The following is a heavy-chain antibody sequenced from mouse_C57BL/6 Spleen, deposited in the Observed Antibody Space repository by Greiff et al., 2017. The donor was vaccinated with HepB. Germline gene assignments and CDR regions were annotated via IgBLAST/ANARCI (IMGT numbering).Heavy chain of an antibody. CDR1: GFTFSSYA. V-gene: IGHV5-4*01. J-gene: IGHJ1*03. D-gene: IGHD1-1*01. Sequence: EVKLQESGGGLVKPGGSLKLSCAASGFTFSSYAMSWVRQTPEKRLEWVATISDGGSYTYYPDNVKGRFTISRDNAKNNLYLQMSHLKSEDTAMYYCARDYYGRGYFDVWGTGTTVTVSS. CDR3: ARDYYGRGYFDV. CDR2: ISDGGSYT.